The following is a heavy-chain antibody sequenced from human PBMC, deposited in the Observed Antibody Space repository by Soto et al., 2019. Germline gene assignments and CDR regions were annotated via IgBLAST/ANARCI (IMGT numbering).Heavy chain of an antibody. CDR3: ARDSKDDSSGYCAGFDY. D-gene: IGHD3-22*01. Sequence: QVQLVESGGGVVQPGRSLRLSCAVSGFTFSSYGMNWVRQAPGKGLEWVAAIYYDGSNKYYADSVRGRFTISRDNFKNTLYLHMNSLRGEDTAVYYCARDSKDDSSGYCAGFDYWGQGTRVTVSS. V-gene: IGHV3-33*01. CDR1: GFTFSSYG. CDR2: IYYDGSNK. J-gene: IGHJ4*02.